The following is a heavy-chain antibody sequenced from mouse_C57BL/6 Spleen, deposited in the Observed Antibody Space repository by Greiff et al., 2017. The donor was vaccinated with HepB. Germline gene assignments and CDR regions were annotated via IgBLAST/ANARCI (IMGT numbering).Heavy chain of an antibody. D-gene: IGHD1-1*01. CDR2: IYPRSGNT. CDR1: GYTFTSYG. V-gene: IGHV1-81*01. J-gene: IGHJ2*01. Sequence: VQRVESGAELARPGASVKLSCKASGYTFTSYGISWVKQRTGQGLEWIGEIYPRSGNTYYNEKFKGKATLTADKSSSTAYMQLSSLTSEDSAVYYCARIDYGSSLYYFDYWGQGTTLTVSS. CDR3: ARIDYGSSLYYFDY.